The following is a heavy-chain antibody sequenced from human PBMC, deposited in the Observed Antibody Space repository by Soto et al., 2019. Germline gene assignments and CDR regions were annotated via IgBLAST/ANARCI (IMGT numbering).Heavy chain of an antibody. CDR3: ARRGGGYYPYYFDY. CDR2: IDHTGST. CDR1: SGSFSGYY. D-gene: IGHD3-22*01. J-gene: IGHJ4*02. V-gene: IGHV4-34*01. Sequence: QVQLQQWCAGLLKPSETLSLACAVYSGSFSGYYWSWIRQPPGKGLEWIGEIDHTGSTNYNPSLKSRVTISADTSKNQFSLKLTSVTAADTAVYYCARRGGGYYPYYFDYWGQGGLVTVSS.